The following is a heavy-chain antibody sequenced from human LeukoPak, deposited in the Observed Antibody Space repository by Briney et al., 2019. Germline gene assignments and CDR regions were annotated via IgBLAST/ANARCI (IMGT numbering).Heavy chain of an antibody. Sequence: GRSLRLSCAASGFTFSSYGMHWVRQAPGKGLEWVAVISYDGSNKYYADSVKGRFTISRDNSKNTLYLQMNSLRAEDTAVYYCAKGHADQLYCGGDCYPIDYWGQGTLVTVSS. V-gene: IGHV3-30*18. CDR2: ISYDGSNK. CDR3: AKGHADQLYCGGDCYPIDY. CDR1: GFTFSSYG. D-gene: IGHD2-21*02. J-gene: IGHJ4*02.